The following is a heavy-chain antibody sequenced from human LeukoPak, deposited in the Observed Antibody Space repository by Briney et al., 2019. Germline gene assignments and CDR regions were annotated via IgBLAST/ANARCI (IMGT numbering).Heavy chain of an antibody. CDR2: IKPNSGGA. Sequence: ASVKVSCKASGYTFIDYYIHWVRQAPGQGLEWMGWIKPNSGGANYAQKFQGRVTMTRDTSTSTAYMELRSLRSDDTAVYYCARVYYDSSGYSNFDIWGQGTVVTVSS. CDR1: GYTFIDYY. V-gene: IGHV1-2*02. CDR3: ARVYYDSSGYSNFDI. J-gene: IGHJ3*02. D-gene: IGHD3-22*01.